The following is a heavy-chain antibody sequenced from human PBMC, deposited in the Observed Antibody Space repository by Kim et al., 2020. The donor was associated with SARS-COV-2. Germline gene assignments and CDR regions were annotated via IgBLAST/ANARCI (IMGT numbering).Heavy chain of an antibody. CDR2: ISATSSTI. D-gene: IGHD2-21*02. Sequence: GGSLRLSCEASGFSFAAHSMAWVRQAPGEGLEWISYISATSSTIHYADSVKGRFTISRDDAKNSLYLQMNNLRDDETAVYYCTRGTASTGYRAKFDYYFGYWGQGTLVTVSS. J-gene: IGHJ4*02. V-gene: IGHV3-48*02. CDR3: TRGTASTGYRAKFDYYFGY. CDR1: GFSFAAHS.